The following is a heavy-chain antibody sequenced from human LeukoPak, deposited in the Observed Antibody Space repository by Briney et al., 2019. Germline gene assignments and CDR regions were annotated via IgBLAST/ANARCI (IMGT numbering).Heavy chain of an antibody. CDR2: IKQDGTEK. CDR1: GFTLSNSW. V-gene: IGHV3-7*04. J-gene: IGHJ4*02. CDR3: ARAAR. Sequence: GGSLRLSCAASGFTLSNSWMSWVRQAPGKGLEWVANIKQDGTEKYYVDSVKGRLTISRDNARNSLYLQMNSLRAEDTAVYHCARAARWGQGTLVTVSS.